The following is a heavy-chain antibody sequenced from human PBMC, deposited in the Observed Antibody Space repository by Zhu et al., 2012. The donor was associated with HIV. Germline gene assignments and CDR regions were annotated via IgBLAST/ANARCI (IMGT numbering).Heavy chain of an antibody. D-gene: IGHD3-10*01. J-gene: IGHJ4*02. CDR1: GVSISSGDYY. V-gene: IGHV4-30-4*08. Sequence: QVQLQESGPGLVKPSQTLSLTCTVSGVSISSGDYYWSWIRQPPGKGLEWIGYVYYSGITYYNPSHKSRITISVDTSKNQFSLKLSSVTAADTAVYYCARYYYASGRTIDYWGQGTLVTVSS. CDR2: VYYSGIT. CDR3: ARYYYASGRTIDY.